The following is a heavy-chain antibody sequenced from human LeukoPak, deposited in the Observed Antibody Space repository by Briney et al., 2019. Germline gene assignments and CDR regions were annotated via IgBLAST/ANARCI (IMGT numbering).Heavy chain of an antibody. CDR2: IYSGGST. CDR1: GFTVSSNY. J-gene: IGHJ4*02. CDR3: ARGYGSGSYYDSY. Sequence: GGSLRLSCAASGFTVSSNYMSWVRQAPGKGLEWVSVIYSGGSTYYADSVKGRFTISRDNAKNSLYLQMNSLRAEDTAVYYCARGYGSGSYYDSYWGQGTLVTVSS. D-gene: IGHD3-10*01. V-gene: IGHV3-66*01.